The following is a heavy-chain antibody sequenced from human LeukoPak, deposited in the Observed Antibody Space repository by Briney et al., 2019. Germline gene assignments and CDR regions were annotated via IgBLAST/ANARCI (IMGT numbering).Heavy chain of an antibody. CDR3: ARENYCTNGVCWAFDP. CDR2: IYYTGST. V-gene: IGHV4-39*07. Sequence: SETLSLTCSVSGGSISSSDYYWSWIRQPPWKGLEWLGNIYYTGSTSYNPSLKSRVTLSVDTFKNQFSLHLSSVTAADTAVYYCARENYCTNGVCWAFDPWGQGTLVTVSS. J-gene: IGHJ5*02. CDR1: GGSISSSDYY. D-gene: IGHD2-8*01.